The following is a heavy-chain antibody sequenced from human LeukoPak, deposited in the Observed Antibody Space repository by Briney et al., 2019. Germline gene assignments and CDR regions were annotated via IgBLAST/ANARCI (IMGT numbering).Heavy chain of an antibody. Sequence: GGSLRLSCAASGFTFSGYSMNWVRQAPGKGLEWVSSITSSSYYLYYADSVKGRFTISRDNAKNSLYLQMNSLRAEDTAVYYCASGELAGAPGYWGQGTLVTVSS. D-gene: IGHD1-26*01. CDR3: ASGELAGAPGY. CDR1: GFTFSGYS. V-gene: IGHV3-21*01. J-gene: IGHJ4*03. CDR2: ITSSSYYL.